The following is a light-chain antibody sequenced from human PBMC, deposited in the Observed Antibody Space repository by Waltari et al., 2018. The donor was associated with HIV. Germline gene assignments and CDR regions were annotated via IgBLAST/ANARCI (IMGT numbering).Light chain of an antibody. Sequence: QSALPQLPSPSGSLGQPVPISCPGPGSALGAYDFVTGFQQPPHSAPKLLLYEGPRRPSPVSDRFSGSRSCNTAFLAVAGLQPDDEATYFCSSYGDSLRVLFGGGTNVTVL. CDR3: SSYGDSLRVL. V-gene: IGLV2-8*01. CDR2: EGP. CDR1: GSALGAYDF. J-gene: IGLJ3*02.